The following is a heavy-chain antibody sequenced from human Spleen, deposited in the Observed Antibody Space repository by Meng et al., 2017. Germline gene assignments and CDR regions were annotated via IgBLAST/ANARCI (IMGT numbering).Heavy chain of an antibody. D-gene: IGHD3-10*01. V-gene: IGHV3-74*01. CDR1: GFTFSSYW. J-gene: IGHJ4*02. Sequence: GESLKISCAASGFTFSSYWMHWVRQAPGKGLVRVSRINSDGSSTSYADSVKGRFTISRDNAKNTLYLQMNSLRAEDTAVYYCAKVWVRAFDYWGQGTLVTVSS. CDR3: AKVWVRAFDY. CDR2: INSDGSST.